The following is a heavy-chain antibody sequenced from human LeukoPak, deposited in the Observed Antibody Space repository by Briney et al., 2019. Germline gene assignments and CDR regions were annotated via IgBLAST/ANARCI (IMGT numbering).Heavy chain of an antibody. CDR2: ISYDGSNK. CDR1: GFTFSSYG. CDR3: AKEDYYYDSSGYSAFDY. D-gene: IGHD3-22*01. Sequence: GRSLRLSCAASGFTFSSYGMHWVRQAPGKGLEWVAVISYDGSNKYYADSVKGRFTISRDNSKNTLYLQMNSLRAEDTAVYYCAKEDYYYDSSGYSAFDYWGQGTLVTVSS. J-gene: IGHJ4*02. V-gene: IGHV3-30*18.